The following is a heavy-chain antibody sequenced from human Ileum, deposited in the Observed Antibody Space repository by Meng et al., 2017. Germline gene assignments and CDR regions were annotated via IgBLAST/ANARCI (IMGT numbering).Heavy chain of an antibody. J-gene: IGHJ4*02. D-gene: IGHD6-6*01. CDR1: GASVSSGSYY. V-gene: IGHV4-61*01. CDR2: IYYSGST. CDR3: ARVGSSEFDY. Sequence: SETLSLTCTVSGASVSSGSYYWSWIRQPPGKGLEWIGYIYYSGSTNYNTSLKSRVTISVDTSKNQVSLKLSSVTAADTAVYYCARVGSSEFDYWGQGTLVTVSS.